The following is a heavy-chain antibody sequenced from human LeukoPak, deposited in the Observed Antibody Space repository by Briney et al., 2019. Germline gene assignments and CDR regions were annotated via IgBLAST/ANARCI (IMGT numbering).Heavy chain of an antibody. CDR3: ARGPLGYCSTGSCAFDV. Sequence: PGGSLRLSCAVSGFTFSRYWMSWVRQAPGGGREWVANIKQDESEEYYVESVKGRFTITRDNAMESLYLQMNSLRAEDTAVYYCARGPLGYCSTGSCAFDVWGQGTMVIVSS. D-gene: IGHD2-15*01. CDR2: IKQDESEE. J-gene: IGHJ3*01. CDR1: GFTFSRYW. V-gene: IGHV3-7*01.